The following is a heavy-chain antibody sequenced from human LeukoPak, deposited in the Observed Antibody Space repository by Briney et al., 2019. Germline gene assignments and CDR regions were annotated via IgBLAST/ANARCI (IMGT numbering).Heavy chain of an antibody. Sequence: PSQTLSLTCTVSGGSISSGGYSWSWIRQHPGKGLEWIGYIYYSGSTYYNPSLKSRVTISVDTSKNQFSLKLSSVTAADTAVYYCARGRYCSGGSCAGPFDYWGQGTLVTVSS. CDR3: ARGRYCSGGSCAGPFDY. V-gene: IGHV4-31*03. J-gene: IGHJ4*02. D-gene: IGHD2-15*01. CDR1: GGSISSGGYS. CDR2: IYYSGST.